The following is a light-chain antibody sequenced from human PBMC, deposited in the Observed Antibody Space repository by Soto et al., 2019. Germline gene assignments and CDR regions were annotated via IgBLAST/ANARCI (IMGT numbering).Light chain of an antibody. Sequence: EFVLTQSPATLSSSPVERATLSCRASQSISSYLAWYQQKPGQAPRLLIYDASNRDTGIPARFSGGGSGTDFTLTISSLEPEDFAVYYCQHRTSWPPAFGQGTRLDIK. CDR3: QHRTSWPPA. CDR1: QSISSY. J-gene: IGKJ5*01. V-gene: IGKV3-11*01. CDR2: DAS.